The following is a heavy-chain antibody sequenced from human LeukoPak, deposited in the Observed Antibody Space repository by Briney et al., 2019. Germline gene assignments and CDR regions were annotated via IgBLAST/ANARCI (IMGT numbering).Heavy chain of an antibody. CDR3: AKSSYYDSSGFYREYYFDY. CDR1: GFSFNNFG. CDR2: ISGTGGST. D-gene: IGHD3-22*01. J-gene: IGHJ4*02. Sequence: GGSLRLSCVASGFSFNNFGMSWVRQAPGKGLEWVSSISGTGGSTHYADSVKGRFTISRDNSKNTLYLQMNSLRAGDTAVYYCAKSSYYDSSGFYREYYFDYWGQGTLVAVSS. V-gene: IGHV3-23*01.